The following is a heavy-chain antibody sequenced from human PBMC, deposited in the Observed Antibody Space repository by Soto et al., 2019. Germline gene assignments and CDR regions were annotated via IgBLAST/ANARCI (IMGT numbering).Heavy chain of an antibody. D-gene: IGHD3-22*01. V-gene: IGHV1-58*01. CDR2: IVVGSGNT. CDR3: AAATYYYDSSGLSFDP. CDR1: GFTFTSSA. J-gene: IGHJ5*02. Sequence: GASVKVSCKASGFTFTSSAVQWVRQARGQRLEWIGWIVVGSGNTNYAQKFQERVTITRDMSTSTAYMELSSLRSEDTAVYYCAAATYYYDSSGLSFDPCGQGTLVTVSS.